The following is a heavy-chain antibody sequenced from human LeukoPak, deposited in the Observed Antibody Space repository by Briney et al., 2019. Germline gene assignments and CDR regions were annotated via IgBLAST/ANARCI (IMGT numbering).Heavy chain of an antibody. D-gene: IGHD4-17*01. CDR2: IYYSGST. CDR3: ARGSATVTGFDY. CDR1: GGSISSGGYY. V-gene: IGHV4-31*03. J-gene: IGHJ4*02. Sequence: SQTLSLTCTVSGGSISSGGYYWSWIRQHPGKGLEWIGYIYYSGSTYYNPSLKSRVTISVDTSKNQFPLKLSSVTAADTAVYYCARGSATVTGFDYWGQGTLVTVSS.